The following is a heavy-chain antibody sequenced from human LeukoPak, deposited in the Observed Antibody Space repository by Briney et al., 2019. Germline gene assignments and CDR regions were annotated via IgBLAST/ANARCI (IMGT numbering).Heavy chain of an antibody. CDR1: GDSIRSYY. Sequence: SETLSLTCTVSGDSIRSYYWSWIRQPPGKGLEWIGYIYYSGNTNYNPSLKSRVTILVDTSKTQFSLKLISVTAADTAVYYCARYSDWSDAFDIWGQGTMVTVSS. D-gene: IGHD3-9*01. CDR2: IYYSGNT. V-gene: IGHV4-59*01. CDR3: ARYSDWSDAFDI. J-gene: IGHJ3*02.